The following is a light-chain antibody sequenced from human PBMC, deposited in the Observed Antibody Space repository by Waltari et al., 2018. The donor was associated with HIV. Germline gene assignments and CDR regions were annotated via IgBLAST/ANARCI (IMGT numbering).Light chain of an antibody. CDR1: QSISAK. V-gene: IGKV3-15*01. J-gene: IGKJ2*01. Sequence: EIVMTQSPPPLSVSPGQRVTLSCRASQSISAKVAWYQQRPGQAPRLLIYEAATRPTVIPARFSGSGSGTEFTLTISSLQSEDFATYFCQQYDDGPRGITFGQGTMLEIK. CDR2: EAA. CDR3: QQYDDGPRGIT.